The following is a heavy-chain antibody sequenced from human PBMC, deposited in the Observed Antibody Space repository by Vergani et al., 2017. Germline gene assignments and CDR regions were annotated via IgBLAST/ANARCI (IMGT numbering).Heavy chain of an antibody. CDR2: ISGSGGNT. CDR1: GFTFSSYA. J-gene: IGHJ2*01. CDR3: VRLPRGPWKFDL. Sequence: EVQLLESGGNLIQPGGSLRLSCGASGFTFSSYAMTWVRLAPGKGLQWVSAISGSGGNTFYTDSVKGRFTISRDNTKNSLSLQMSGLRVEDTAVYYCVRLPRGPWKFDLWGRGTLITVSS. V-gene: IGHV3-23*01.